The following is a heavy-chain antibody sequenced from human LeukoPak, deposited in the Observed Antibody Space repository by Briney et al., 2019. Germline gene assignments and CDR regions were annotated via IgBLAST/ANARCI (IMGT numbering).Heavy chain of an antibody. CDR3: ARGIGYYYTEYFQH. CDR1: GYTFTSYG. CDR2: ISAYNGNT. V-gene: IGHV1-18*01. Sequence: AASVKVSCKASGYTFTSYGISWVRQAPGQGLEWMGWISAYNGNTNYAQKLQGRVTMTTDTSTSTAYMELRSLRSDDTAVYYCARGIGYYYTEYFQHWGQGTLVTVSS. J-gene: IGHJ1*01. D-gene: IGHD3-22*01.